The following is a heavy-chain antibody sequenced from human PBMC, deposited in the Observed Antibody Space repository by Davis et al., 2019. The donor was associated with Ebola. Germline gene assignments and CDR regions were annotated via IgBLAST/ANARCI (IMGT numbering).Heavy chain of an antibody. J-gene: IGHJ3*02. CDR2: INPSGGST. D-gene: IGHD6-13*01. Sequence: ASVKVSCKASGYTFTSYYMHWVRQAPGQGLEWMGIINPSGGSTSYAQKFQGRVTMTRDTSTSTVYMELSSLRSEDTAVYYCASLAFGRAAAGTRAAFDIWGQGTMVTVSS. V-gene: IGHV1-46*01. CDR1: GYTFTSYY. CDR3: ASLAFGRAAAGTRAAFDI.